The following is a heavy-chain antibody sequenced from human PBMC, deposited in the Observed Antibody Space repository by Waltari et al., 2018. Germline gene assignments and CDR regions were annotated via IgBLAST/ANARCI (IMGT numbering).Heavy chain of an antibody. J-gene: IGHJ2*01. V-gene: IGHV3-20*01. CDR3: ARCGDSSCYFDL. CDR1: GFTFDDYG. CDR2: INWNGGST. D-gene: IGHD3-22*01. Sequence: EVQLVESGGGVVRPGGSLRLSCAASGFTFDDYGMSWFRQAPGEGVGWVYGINWNGGSTGYADSVKGRFTISRDNAKNSLYLQMNSLRAEDTALYHCARCGDSSCYFDLWGRGTLVTVSS.